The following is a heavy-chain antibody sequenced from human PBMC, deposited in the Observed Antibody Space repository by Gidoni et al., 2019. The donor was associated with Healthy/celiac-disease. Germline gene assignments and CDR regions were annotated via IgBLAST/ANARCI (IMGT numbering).Heavy chain of an antibody. CDR2: IRSKAYGGTT. CDR1: GLTFGDSA. D-gene: IGHD6-13*01. V-gene: IGHV3-49*04. J-gene: IGHJ5*02. CDR3: TRDPYSSSWYSPWFDP. Sequence: EVQLVESGGGLVQRGRSLRLCCTASGLTFGDSAMIWVRQAPGKGLEWVGFIRSKAYGGTTEYAASVKGRFTISRDDSKSIAYLQMNSLKTEDTAVYSCTRDPYSSSWYSPWFDPWGQGTLVTVSS.